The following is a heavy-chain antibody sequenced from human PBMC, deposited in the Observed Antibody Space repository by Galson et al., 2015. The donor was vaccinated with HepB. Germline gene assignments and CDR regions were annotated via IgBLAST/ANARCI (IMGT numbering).Heavy chain of an antibody. D-gene: IGHD4-17*01. V-gene: IGHV1-69*10. Sequence: SVKVSCKASGGTFSSYAISWVRQAPGQGLEWMGGIIPILGIANYAQKFQGRVTITADKSTSTAYMELSSLRSEDTAVYYCARDVGYGDYEGYFDYWGQGTLVTVSS. J-gene: IGHJ4*02. CDR2: IIPILGIA. CDR3: ARDVGYGDYEGYFDY. CDR1: GGTFSSYA.